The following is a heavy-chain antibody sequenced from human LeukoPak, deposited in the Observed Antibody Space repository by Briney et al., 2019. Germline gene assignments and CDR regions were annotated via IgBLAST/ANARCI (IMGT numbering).Heavy chain of an antibody. CDR3: TSIAAAPAFDI. D-gene: IGHD6-13*01. J-gene: IGHJ3*02. CDR2: IRSKAYGGTT. Sequence: GGSLRLSCTASGFTFGDYAMSWVRQAPGKGLEWVGFIRSKAYGGTTEYAASVKGRFTISRDDSKSIAYLQMNSLKTEDTAVYYCTSIAAAPAFDIWGQGAMVTVSS. CDR1: GFTFGDYA. V-gene: IGHV3-49*04.